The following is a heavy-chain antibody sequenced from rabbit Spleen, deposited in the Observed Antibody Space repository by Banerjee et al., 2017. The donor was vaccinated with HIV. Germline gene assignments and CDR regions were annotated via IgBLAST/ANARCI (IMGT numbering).Heavy chain of an antibody. D-gene: IGHD4-1*01. J-gene: IGHJ4*01. CDR1: GFSLSSGSY. CDR3: ARVSESSGWGEDL. CDR2: IWTGDGDT. V-gene: IGHV1S45*01. Sequence: QEQLVESGGGLVQPGGSLTLTCKASGFSLSSGSYICWVRQAPGKGLEWIGCIWTGDGDTYYASWAKGRFTISKTSSTTVTLQMTSLTDADTATYFCARVSESSGWGEDLWGPGTLVTV.